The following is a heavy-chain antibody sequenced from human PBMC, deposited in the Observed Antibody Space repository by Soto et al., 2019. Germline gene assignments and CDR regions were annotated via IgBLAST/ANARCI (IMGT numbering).Heavy chain of an antibody. V-gene: IGHV1-46*01. D-gene: IGHD3-10*01. CDR1: GYTFTSYY. CDR2: INPSGGST. CDR3: VREIYYYGSGSYYETPQTFDY. J-gene: IGHJ4*02. Sequence: ASVKVSCKASGYTFTSYYMHWVRQAPGQGLEWMGIINPSGGSTSYAQKFQGRVTMTRDTSTSTVYMELSSLRSEDTAVYYCVREIYYYGSGSYYETPQTFDYWGQGTLVTVSS.